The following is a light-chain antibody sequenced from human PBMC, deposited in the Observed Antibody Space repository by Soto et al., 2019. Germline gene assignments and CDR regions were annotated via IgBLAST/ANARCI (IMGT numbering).Light chain of an antibody. V-gene: IGKV3-20*01. CDR1: QSVYGTY. J-gene: IGKJ4*01. CDR3: QHYDNLPPLP. CDR2: GAS. Sequence: IVLTQSPGTLSLSPGERASLSCRASQSVYGTYLAWYQQRPGQAPRLLIYGASSRATGIPDRFSGSGSGTDFTLTISRLEPEDSAVYYCQHYDNLPPLPFGGGTKVDI.